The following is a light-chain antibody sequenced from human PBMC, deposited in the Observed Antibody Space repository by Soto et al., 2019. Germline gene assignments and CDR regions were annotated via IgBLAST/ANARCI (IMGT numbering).Light chain of an antibody. J-gene: IGKJ4*01. CDR1: QSISSW. V-gene: IGKV1-5*03. CDR2: KAS. CDR3: QQYNNHPLT. Sequence: DVQMTQSPSTLSASVGDRVTITCRASQSISSWLAWYQQKPGKAPKLLIYKASSLESGVPSRFSGSGSGTDFSLTISSLQPEDFATYFCQQYNNHPLTFGRGTKVAIK.